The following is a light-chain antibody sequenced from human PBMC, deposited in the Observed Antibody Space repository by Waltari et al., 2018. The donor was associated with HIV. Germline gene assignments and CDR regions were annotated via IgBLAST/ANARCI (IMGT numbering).Light chain of an antibody. J-gene: IGLJ3*02. V-gene: IGLV1-44*01. Sequence: QSVLTQPPSASGTPGQRVTISCSGSSSTIGSYTVNWYQQPPGTAPKLLIYSNNQRPSGVPDRFSGSKSGTSASLAISGLQSEDEADYYCAAWDDSLNGWVFGGGTKLTVL. CDR2: SNN. CDR3: AAWDDSLNGWV. CDR1: SSTIGSYT.